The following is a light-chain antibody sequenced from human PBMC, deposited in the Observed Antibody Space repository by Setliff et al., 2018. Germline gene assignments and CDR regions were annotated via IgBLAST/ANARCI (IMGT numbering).Light chain of an antibody. V-gene: IGLV2-8*01. CDR2: EVS. Sequence: QSALTQPPSASGPPGQSVTISCTGTSSDVGGYNYVSWYQQHPGKAPKLMMYEVSKRPSGVPDRFSGSKSGNTASLTVSGLQAEDEADYYCSSYAGSLYVFGTGTKVTVL. J-gene: IGLJ1*01. CDR3: SSYAGSLYV. CDR1: SSDVGGYNY.